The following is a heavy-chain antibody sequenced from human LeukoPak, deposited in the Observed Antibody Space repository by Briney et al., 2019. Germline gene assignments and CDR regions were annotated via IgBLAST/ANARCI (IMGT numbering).Heavy chain of an antibody. CDR2: FDPEDGET. CDR1: GYTFTGYY. D-gene: IGHD6-25*01. J-gene: IGHJ5*02. CDR3: ARDQRAGWFDP. V-gene: IGHV1-24*01. Sequence: ASVKVSCKASGYTFTGYYMHWVRQAPGKGLEWMGGFDPEDGETIYAQKFQGRVTMTRDMSTSTVYTELSSLRSEDTAVYYCARDQRAGWFDPWGQGTLVTVSS.